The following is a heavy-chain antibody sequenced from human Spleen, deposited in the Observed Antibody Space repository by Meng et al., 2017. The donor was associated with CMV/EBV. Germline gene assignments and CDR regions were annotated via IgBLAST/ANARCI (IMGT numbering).Heavy chain of an antibody. Sequence: GESLKISCAASGFTFDDYAMHWVRQAPGKALEWVSAISGSGGSTYYADSVKGRFTISRDNSKNTLYLQMNSLRAEDTAVYYCAKHQDYWGQGTLVTVSP. D-gene: IGHD2-2*01. CDR3: AKHQDY. V-gene: IGHV3-23*01. CDR1: GFTFDDYA. J-gene: IGHJ4*02. CDR2: ISGSGGST.